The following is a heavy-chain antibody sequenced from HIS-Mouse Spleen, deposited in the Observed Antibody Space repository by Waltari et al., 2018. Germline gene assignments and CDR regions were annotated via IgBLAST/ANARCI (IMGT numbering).Heavy chain of an antibody. D-gene: IGHD7-27*01. V-gene: IGHV1-2*02. J-gene: IGHJ4*02. CDR3: ARGWGWGDY. CDR1: GYTFTGYY. CDR2: INPNSGGT. Sequence: QVQLVQSGAEVKKPGASVKVSCKASGYTFTGYYMHWVRQAPGQGLEWMGWINPNSGGTNYAKKFQGRVTMTRDTSISTAYMELSRLRSDDTAVYYCARGWGWGDYWGQGTLVTVSS.